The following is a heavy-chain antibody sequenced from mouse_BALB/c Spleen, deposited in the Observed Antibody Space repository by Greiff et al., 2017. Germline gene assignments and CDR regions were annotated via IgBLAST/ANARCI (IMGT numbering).Heavy chain of an antibody. CDR1: GFSLTGYG. D-gene: IGHD1-1*01. Sequence: QVQLQQSGPGLVAPSQSLSITCTVSGFSLTGYGVNWVRQPPGKGLEWLGMIWGDGSTDYNSALKSRLSISKDNSKSQVFLKMNNLQTDDTARYYCARAPYYYGSSLYAMDYWGQGTSVTVSS. CDR2: IWGDGST. J-gene: IGHJ4*01. CDR3: ARAPYYYGSSLYAMDY. V-gene: IGHV2-6-7*01.